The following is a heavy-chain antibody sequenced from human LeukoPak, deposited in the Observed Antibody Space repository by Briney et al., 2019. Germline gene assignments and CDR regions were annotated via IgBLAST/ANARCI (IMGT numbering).Heavy chain of an antibody. Sequence: SVKVSCKASGGTFSSYAISWVRQAPGQGLEWMGRIIPIFGTANYAQKFQGRVTITTDESTSTAYMELSSLRSEDTAVYYCAREEGYCSGSYHLDYWGQGTLVTVSS. V-gene: IGHV1-69*05. J-gene: IGHJ4*02. D-gene: IGHD1-26*01. CDR1: GGTFSSYA. CDR2: IIPIFGTA. CDR3: AREEGYCSGSYHLDY.